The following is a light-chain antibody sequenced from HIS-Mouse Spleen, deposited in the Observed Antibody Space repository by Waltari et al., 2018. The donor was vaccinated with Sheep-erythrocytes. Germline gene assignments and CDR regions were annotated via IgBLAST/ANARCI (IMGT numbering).Light chain of an antibody. V-gene: IGLV1-51*01. CDR2: ANT. Sequence: QSVLTQPPSVSAAPGQKVTISCSGSSSNIGNNYVSRYQQLPGTAPKLLIYANTKRPSGIPDRFSGSTSGTSATLGITGLQTGDEADYYCGTWDSSLSAGRVFGGGTKLTVL. J-gene: IGLJ3*02. CDR1: SSNIGNNY. CDR3: GTWDSSLSAGRV.